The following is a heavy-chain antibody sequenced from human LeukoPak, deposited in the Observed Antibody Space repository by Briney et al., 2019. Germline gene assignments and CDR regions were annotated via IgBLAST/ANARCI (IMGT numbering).Heavy chain of an antibody. V-gene: IGHV4-34*01. J-gene: IGHJ5*02. CDR2: INHSGST. Sequence: PSETLSPTCAVYGGSFTGYYWAWIRQPPGKGVEWIVEINHSGSTNYNPSLKGGVTISVDTSKNQFSLNLSSVTAADTAVYSCARGGGFCSGGTCKRWFDPWGQGTLVTVSS. CDR3: ARGGGFCSGGTCKRWFDP. CDR1: GGSFTGYY. D-gene: IGHD2-15*01.